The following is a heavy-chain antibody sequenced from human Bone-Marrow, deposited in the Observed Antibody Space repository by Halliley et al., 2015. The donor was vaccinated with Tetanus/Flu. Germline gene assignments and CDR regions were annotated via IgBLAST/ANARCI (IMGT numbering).Heavy chain of an antibody. CDR3: ASRVGSGAYDRDS. J-gene: IGHJ4*02. CDR2: IDPDDSYT. CDR1: GYNSNTYW. V-gene: IGHV5-10-1*01. Sequence: QLVQSGAAVKKTGESLRISCKASGYNSNTYWINWVRQMPGKGLEWMGRIDPDDSYTNYSPSFQGHVTISADKSIGTAYLQWNTLKASATAMSYCASRVGSGAYDRDSWGQGTLFTVSS. D-gene: IGHD5-12*01.